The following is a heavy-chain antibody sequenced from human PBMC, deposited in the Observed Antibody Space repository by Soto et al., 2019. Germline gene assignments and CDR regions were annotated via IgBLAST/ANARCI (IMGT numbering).Heavy chain of an antibody. V-gene: IGHV1-69*01. Sequence: QVQLVQSGAEVKKPGSSVKVSCKASGGTFSSYVISWVRQAPGQGLEWMGGIITIFGTTQYAQKFQGRVTITADESTSTAYMDLSSLRSEDTAMYYCARGGLWFGESPSGIDYWGQGTLVTVSS. CDR2: IITIFGTT. CDR1: GGTFSSYV. D-gene: IGHD3-10*01. J-gene: IGHJ4*02. CDR3: ARGGLWFGESPSGIDY.